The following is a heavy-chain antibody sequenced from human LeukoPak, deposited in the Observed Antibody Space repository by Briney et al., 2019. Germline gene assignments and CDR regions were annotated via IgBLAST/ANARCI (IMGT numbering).Heavy chain of an antibody. J-gene: IGHJ4*02. CDR1: GLTFSSYS. CDR2: ISSSSSYI. CDR3: ARDHGLGRLVATPLNYFDY. Sequence: GGSLRLSCAASGLTFSSYSMNWVRQAPGKGLEWVSSISSSSSYIYYADSVKGRFTISRDNAKNSLYLQMNSLRAEDTAVYYCARDHGLGRLVATPLNYFDYWGQGTLVTVSS. D-gene: IGHD5-12*01. V-gene: IGHV3-21*01.